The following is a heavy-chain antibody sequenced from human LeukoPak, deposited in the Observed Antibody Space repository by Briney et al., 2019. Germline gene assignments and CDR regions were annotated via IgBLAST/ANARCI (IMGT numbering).Heavy chain of an antibody. CDR2: IKSKTDGGTT. Sequence: PGGSLRLSCAASGLTFSNAWMSWVRQAPGKGLEWVGRIKSKTDGGTTDYAAPVKGRFTISRDDSKNTLHLQMNSLKTEGTAVYYCTTDGRDYPFDYWGQGTLVTVSS. D-gene: IGHD4-11*01. V-gene: IGHV3-15*01. J-gene: IGHJ4*02. CDR1: GLTFSNAW. CDR3: TTDGRDYPFDY.